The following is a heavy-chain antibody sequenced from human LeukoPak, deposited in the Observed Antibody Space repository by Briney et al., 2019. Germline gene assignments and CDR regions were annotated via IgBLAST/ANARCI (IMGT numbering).Heavy chain of an antibody. CDR2: ISSSSSYT. CDR1: GFTFSDYY. D-gene: IGHD5-18*01. V-gene: IGHV3-11*03. CDR3: ALSTATGRYFDY. Sequence: GGSLRLSCAAYGFTFSDYYMSWIRQAPGKGLEWVSYISSSSSYTNYADSVKGRFTISRDNAKNSLYLQMNSLRAEDTAVYYCALSTATGRYFDYWGQGTLVTVSS. J-gene: IGHJ4*02.